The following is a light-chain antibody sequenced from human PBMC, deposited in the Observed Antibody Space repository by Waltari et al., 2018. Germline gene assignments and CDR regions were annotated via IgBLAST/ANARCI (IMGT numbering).Light chain of an antibody. CDR2: GAS. Sequence: DIQMTQSPSSLSASVGARVPITCRASPGISTYLNWYQQKPGKAPKLLIYGASSFQGGVPSRFSGSGSGTDFTLTISSLQPEDFATYYCQQSSSTPPTFGGGTKVEIK. V-gene: IGKV1-39*01. CDR1: PGISTY. CDR3: QQSSSTPPT. J-gene: IGKJ4*01.